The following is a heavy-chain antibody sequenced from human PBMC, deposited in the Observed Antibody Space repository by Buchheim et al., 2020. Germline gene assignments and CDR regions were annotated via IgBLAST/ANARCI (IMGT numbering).Heavy chain of an antibody. V-gene: IGHV4-38-2*02. D-gene: IGHD6-19*01. J-gene: IGHJ5*02. CDR1: GYSISSGYY. CDR2: IYHSGST. CDR3: ARDGDSSGWFGSGWFDP. Sequence: QVQLQESGPGLVKPSETLSLTCTVSGYSISSGYYWGWIRQPPGKGLEWIGSIYHSGSTYYNPSLKSRVTISVDTSKNQFSLKLSSVTAADTAVYYCARDGDSSGWFGSGWFDPWGQGTL.